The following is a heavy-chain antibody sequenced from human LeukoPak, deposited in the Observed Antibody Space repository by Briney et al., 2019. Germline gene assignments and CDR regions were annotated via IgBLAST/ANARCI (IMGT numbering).Heavy chain of an antibody. CDR3: ARDSGDYSKEYDGFDT. V-gene: IGHV1-18*01. CDR1: GYTFTTYG. D-gene: IGHD4-11*01. Sequence: ASVKVSCKASGYTFTTYGISWVRQAPGQGLEWMGWISGYKGNTNYAQKLQGRVTMTTDTSTSTAYMELRSLRSDDTAVYYCARDSGDYSKEYDGFDTWGQGTMVTVPS. J-gene: IGHJ3*02. CDR2: ISGYKGNT.